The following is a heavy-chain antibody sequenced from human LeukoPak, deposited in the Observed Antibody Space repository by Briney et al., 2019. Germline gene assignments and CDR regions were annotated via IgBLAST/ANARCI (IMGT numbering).Heavy chain of an antibody. J-gene: IGHJ3*02. CDR1: GGTFSSYA. D-gene: IGHD2-21*02. Sequence: SVKVSCKASGGTFSSYAISWVRQAPGQGLEWMGGIIPIFGTANYAQKFQGRVTITADKSTSTAYMELSSLRSEDTAVYYCAKEAVVTAIRAFDIWGQGTMVTVSS. CDR3: AKEAVVTAIRAFDI. CDR2: IIPIFGTA. V-gene: IGHV1-69*06.